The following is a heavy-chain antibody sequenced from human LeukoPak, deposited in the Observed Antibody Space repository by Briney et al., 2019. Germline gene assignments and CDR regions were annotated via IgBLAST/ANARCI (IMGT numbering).Heavy chain of an antibody. CDR1: GGTFISYA. CDR2: IIPIFGTA. CDR3: AIHPSDSSGYFSY. D-gene: IGHD3-22*01. V-gene: IGHV1-69*13. Sequence: ASVKVSCKASGGTFISYAISWVRQAPGQGLEWMGGIIPIFGTANYAQKFQGRVTITADESTSTAYMELSSLRSEDTAVYYCAIHPSDSSGYFSYWGQGALVTVSS. J-gene: IGHJ4*02.